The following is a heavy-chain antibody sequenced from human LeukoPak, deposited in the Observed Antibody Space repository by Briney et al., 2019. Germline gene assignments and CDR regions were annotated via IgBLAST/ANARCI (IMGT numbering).Heavy chain of an antibody. V-gene: IGHV3-48*04. CDR1: GFSFSSYG. CDR3: ARDPGFSVGL. Sequence: PGGSLRLSCATSGFSFSSYGMNWVRQAPGKGLEWVSYIGGRSSPTDYADSVKGRFTISRDNARNSAYLQMNNLTAEDTSVYYCARDPGFSVGLWGQGSLVFVSS. D-gene: IGHD3-3*01. CDR2: IGGRSSPT. J-gene: IGHJ4*02.